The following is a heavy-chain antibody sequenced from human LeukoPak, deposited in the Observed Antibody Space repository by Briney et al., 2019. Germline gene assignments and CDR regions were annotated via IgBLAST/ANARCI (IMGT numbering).Heavy chain of an antibody. CDR1: GFTFSGYE. CDR3: ARDRSGTAMPSYYFEY. D-gene: IGHD5-18*01. Sequence: GGSLRLACAAFGFTFSGYEMNGIRQAPGKGLEWVSGINWNGGSTGYADSVKGRFTISRDNAKNSLYLQMNSLRAEDTALYYCARDRSGTAMPSYYFEYWGQGTLVTVSS. V-gene: IGHV3-20*04. J-gene: IGHJ4*02. CDR2: INWNGGST.